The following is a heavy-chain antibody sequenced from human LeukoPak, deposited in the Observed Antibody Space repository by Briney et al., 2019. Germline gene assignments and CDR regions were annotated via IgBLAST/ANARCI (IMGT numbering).Heavy chain of an antibody. CDR3: ARGGVNPVDH. Sequence: QPGGSLRLSCAASGFPFNSFWMHWVRQAPGKGLVWVSDMNEYSTTIRYADYVKGRFTISRDNAKSILYLQMNNLRAEDTAMYFCARGGVNPVDHWGQGTLVTVSS. J-gene: IGHJ4*02. V-gene: IGHV3-74*01. CDR1: GFPFNSFW. CDR2: MNEYSTTI. D-gene: IGHD1-14*01.